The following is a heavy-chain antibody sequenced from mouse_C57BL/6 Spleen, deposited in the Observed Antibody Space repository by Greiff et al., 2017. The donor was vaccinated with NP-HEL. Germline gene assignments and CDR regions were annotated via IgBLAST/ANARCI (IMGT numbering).Heavy chain of an antibody. V-gene: IGHV1-63*01. J-gene: IGHJ3*01. CDR3: ASEGVYGGYSAWFAY. CDR1: GYTFTNYW. D-gene: IGHD2-3*01. CDR2: IYPGGGYT. Sequence: VQLQQSGAELVRPGTSVKMSCKASGYTFTNYWIGWAKQRPGHGLEWIGDIYPGGGYTNYNEKFKGKATLTADKSSSTAYMQFSSLTSEDSAIYYCASEGVYGGYSAWFAYWGQGTPVTVSA.